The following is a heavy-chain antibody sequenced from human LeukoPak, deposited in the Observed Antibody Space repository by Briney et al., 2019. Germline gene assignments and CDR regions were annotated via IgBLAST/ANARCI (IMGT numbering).Heavy chain of an antibody. CDR2: INHSGST. V-gene: IGHV4-34*01. Sequence: PSETLSLTCAAYGGTFSGYHWTWIRQAPGKGLEWIGEINHSGSTKYSPSLKSRVTISVGTPKNQFSLKLTSVSAADTAVDYCARATEGYSSSVVYMDVWSKGTTVTVSS. CDR3: ARATEGYSSSVVYMDV. CDR1: GGTFSGYH. D-gene: IGHD6-6*01. J-gene: IGHJ6*03.